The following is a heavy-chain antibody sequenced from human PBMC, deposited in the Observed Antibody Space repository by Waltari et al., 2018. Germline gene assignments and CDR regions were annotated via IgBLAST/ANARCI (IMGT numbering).Heavy chain of an antibody. J-gene: IGHJ4*02. CDR1: GYSISSGYY. V-gene: IGHV4-38-2*01. CDR2: IYHSGST. D-gene: IGHD4-4*01. CDR3: ARHPFYSNYFDY. Sequence: QVQLQESGPGLVKPSETLSLTCAVSGYSISSGYYWGWSRQPPGKGLGWIGSIYHSGSTYYNPSLKSRVTISVDTSKNQFSLKLSSVTAADTAVYYCARHPFYSNYFDYWGQGTLVTVSS.